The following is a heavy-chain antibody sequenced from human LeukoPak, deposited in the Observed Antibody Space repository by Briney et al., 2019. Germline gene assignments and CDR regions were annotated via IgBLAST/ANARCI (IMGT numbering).Heavy chain of an antibody. J-gene: IGHJ3*02. CDR3: ARSLREMDAFDI. CDR2: IYTSGST. Sequence: SETLSLTCTVSGGSISSYYWSRIRQPAGKGLEWIGRIYTSGSTNYNPSLKSRVTMSVDTSKNQFSLKLSSVTAADTAVYYCARSLREMDAFDIWGQGTMVTVSS. V-gene: IGHV4-4*07. CDR1: GGSISSYY. D-gene: IGHD3-16*01.